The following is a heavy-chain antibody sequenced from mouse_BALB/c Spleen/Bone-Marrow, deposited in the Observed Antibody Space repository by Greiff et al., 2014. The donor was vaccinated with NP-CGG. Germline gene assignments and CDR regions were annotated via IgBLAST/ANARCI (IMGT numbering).Heavy chain of an antibody. V-gene: IGHV1-14*01. Sequence: EVQVQQSGPELVKPGASVKMSCKASGYTFTSYIMHWVKQKPGQGLEWIGYINPYNDGTKYNEKFKGKATLTSDKSSSTAYMELSSLTSEDSAVYYCARRWLPYAMDYWGQGTSVTVSS. D-gene: IGHD2-3*01. CDR2: INPYNDGT. CDR3: ARRWLPYAMDY. J-gene: IGHJ4*01. CDR1: GYTFTSYI.